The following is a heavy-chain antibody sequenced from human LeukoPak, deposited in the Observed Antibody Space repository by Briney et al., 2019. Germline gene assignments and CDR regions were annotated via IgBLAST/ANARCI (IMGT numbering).Heavy chain of an antibody. D-gene: IGHD6-13*01. Sequence: PGPSLRLSCAASGLTLSNYGVHWVRQAPGKGLEWVGVIANGGSYQYNADSVRGRLTISRDNSRNTVYLQVNSLGGEDTAVYYCAKDRKQLVRRYDASDIWGQGTMVTVSS. CDR2: IANGGSYQ. J-gene: IGHJ3*02. V-gene: IGHV3-30*18. CDR3: AKDRKQLVRRYDASDI. CDR1: GLTLSNYG.